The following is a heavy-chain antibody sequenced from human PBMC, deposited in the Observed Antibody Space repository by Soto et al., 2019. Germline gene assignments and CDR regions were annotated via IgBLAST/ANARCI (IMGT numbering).Heavy chain of an antibody. V-gene: IGHV3-21*01. Sequence: GGSLRLSCAASGFTFSSYSMNWVRQAPGKGLEWVSSISSSSSYIYYADSVKGRFTISRDNAKNSLYLQMNSLRAEDTAVYYCARCSDYRPARAFDIWGQGTMVTVSS. CDR1: GFTFSSYS. J-gene: IGHJ3*02. CDR2: ISSSSSYI. D-gene: IGHD4-17*01. CDR3: ARCSDYRPARAFDI.